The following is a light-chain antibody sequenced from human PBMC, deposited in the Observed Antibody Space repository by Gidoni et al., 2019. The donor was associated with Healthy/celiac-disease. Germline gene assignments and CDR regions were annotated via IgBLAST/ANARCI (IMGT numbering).Light chain of an antibody. Sequence: EIVLTKSPATLYLSPGERATPACRASQGVSSYLAWYQQKPGQAPRLLIYDASTRATGIPARFSGSGSGTDFTLTIRSLEPEDFAVYSCQQRSNWPPTFGQGTRLEIK. CDR2: DAS. CDR1: QGVSSY. CDR3: QQRSNWPPT. V-gene: IGKV3-11*01. J-gene: IGKJ5*01.